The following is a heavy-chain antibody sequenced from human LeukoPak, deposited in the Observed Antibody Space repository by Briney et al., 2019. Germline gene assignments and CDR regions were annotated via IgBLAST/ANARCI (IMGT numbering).Heavy chain of an antibody. Sequence: GGSLRLSCAASGFTFSNYAMHWVRRAPGKGLEWVAVISYDGSNKYYADSVKGRFTISRDNSKNTLYLQTNSLRSEDTAVYYCSRGQFRLGQYDSSAFDYWGQGTLVTVSS. V-gene: IGHV3-30*04. J-gene: IGHJ4*02. CDR1: GFTFSNYA. CDR2: ISYDGSNK. D-gene: IGHD3-22*01. CDR3: SRGQFRLGQYDSSAFDY.